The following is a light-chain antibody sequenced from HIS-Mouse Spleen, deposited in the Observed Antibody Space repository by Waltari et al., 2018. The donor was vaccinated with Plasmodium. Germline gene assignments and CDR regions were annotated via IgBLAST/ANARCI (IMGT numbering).Light chain of an antibody. CDR2: EDS. J-gene: IGLJ3*02. Sequence: SYELTQPLSVSVSPGQTARITCSGDALPKKYAYWYQQKSRQAPVLVIYEDSKRPSGIPERFSGSSSGTMATLTISGAQVEDEADYYCYSTDSSGNHRVFGGGTKLTVL. V-gene: IGLV3-10*01. CDR1: ALPKKY. CDR3: YSTDSSGNHRV.